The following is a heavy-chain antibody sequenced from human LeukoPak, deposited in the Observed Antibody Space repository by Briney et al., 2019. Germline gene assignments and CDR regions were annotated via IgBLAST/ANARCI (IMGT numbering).Heavy chain of an antibody. CDR2: MYYTGST. D-gene: IGHD6-19*01. V-gene: IGHV4-39*01. J-gene: IGHJ4*02. CDR1: GGSISSTGYY. CDR3: ASSIAVAGATNFDY. Sequence: SHTLSLTCTVSGGSISSTGYYWGWIRQPPGKGLEWIGSMYYTGSTYYNPSLKSRVTISVDTSKNQVSLKLSSVTAADAAVYYCASSIAVAGATNFDYWGQGTLVTVSS.